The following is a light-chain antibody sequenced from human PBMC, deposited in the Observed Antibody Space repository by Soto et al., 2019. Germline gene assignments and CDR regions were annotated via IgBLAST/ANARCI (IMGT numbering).Light chain of an antibody. CDR3: LQFDTLPGT. J-gene: IGKJ4*01. CDR1: QDISKC. Sequence: DIQMTQSPSSLSASVGDRVTLTCQASQDISKCLNWYQQKPGKAPKLVIHDTSVLKTGVPSRFIGTRSGTDFNFTITSLQPEDLATYYCLQFDTLPGTFGGGTKVEIK. CDR2: DTS. V-gene: IGKV1-33*01.